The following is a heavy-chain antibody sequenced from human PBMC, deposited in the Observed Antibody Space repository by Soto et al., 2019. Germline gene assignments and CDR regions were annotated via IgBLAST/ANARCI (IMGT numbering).Heavy chain of an antibody. D-gene: IGHD6-13*01. CDR1: GGPFSSYA. CDR3: ARGGSSSWYGDYYYGMDV. CDR2: IIPIFGTA. V-gene: IGHV1-69*01. J-gene: IGHJ6*02. Sequence: QVQLVQSGAEVKKPGSSVKVSCKASGGPFSSYAISWVRQAPGQGLEWMGVIIPIFGTANYAQKFQGRVTITADESTSTAYMELSSLRSEDTAVYYCARGGSSSWYGDYYYGMDVWVQGTTVTVSS.